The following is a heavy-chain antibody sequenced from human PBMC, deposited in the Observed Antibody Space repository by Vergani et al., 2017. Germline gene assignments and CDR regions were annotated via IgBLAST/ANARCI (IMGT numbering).Heavy chain of an antibody. D-gene: IGHD1-1*01. Sequence: QVQLVESGGGVVQHGRSLRLSCAASGFTFSSYGMHWVRQAPGKGLEWVAVISYDGSNKYYADSVKGRFTISRDNSKNTLYLQMNSLRAEDTAVYYCNCRVFDYWGQGTLVTVSS. J-gene: IGHJ4*02. CDR2: ISYDGSNK. CDR1: GFTFSSYG. CDR3: NCRVFDY. V-gene: IGHV3-30*03.